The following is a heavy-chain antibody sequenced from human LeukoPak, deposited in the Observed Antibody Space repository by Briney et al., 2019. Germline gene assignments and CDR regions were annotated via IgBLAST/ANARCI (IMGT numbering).Heavy chain of an antibody. CDR3: ARVVAGMVRAKFYYYMDV. J-gene: IGHJ6*03. Sequence: GGSLRLSCAASGFTFSSYAMHWVRQAPGKGLEWVAVISYDGSNKYYADSVKGRFTISRDNSKNTLYLQMNSLRAEDTAVYYCARVVAGMVRAKFYYYMDVWGKGTTVTISS. CDR2: ISYDGSNK. D-gene: IGHD3-10*01. CDR1: GFTFSSYA. V-gene: IGHV3-30*04.